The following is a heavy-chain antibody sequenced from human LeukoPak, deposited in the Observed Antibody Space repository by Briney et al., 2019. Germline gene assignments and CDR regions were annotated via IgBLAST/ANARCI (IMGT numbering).Heavy chain of an antibody. V-gene: IGHV3-23*01. CDR3: AKEPGWEHGYYFGY. Sequence: GGSLRLSCAASGFTFSDYWMHWVRQAPGKGLEWVSAISGSGGSTYYADSVKGRFTISRDNSKNTLYLQMNSLRAEDTAVYYCAKEPGWEHGYYFGYWGQGTLVTVSS. CDR1: GFTFSDYW. D-gene: IGHD1-26*01. CDR2: ISGSGGST. J-gene: IGHJ4*02.